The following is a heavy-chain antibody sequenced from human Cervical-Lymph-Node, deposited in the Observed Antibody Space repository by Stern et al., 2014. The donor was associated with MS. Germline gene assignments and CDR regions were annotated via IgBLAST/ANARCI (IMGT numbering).Heavy chain of an antibody. Sequence: VQLVQSGAEVKKPGASVKVSCKASGYTFTGYYMHWVRQAPGQGLEWMGRINPNSGGTKSAQKFQGRVTMTRDTSISTAYMELRRLTSDDTAVYYCAISTDSSGPYFDYWGQGTLVTVSS. V-gene: IGHV1-2*06. CDR3: AISTDSSGPYFDY. CDR1: GYTFTGYY. D-gene: IGHD6-19*01. J-gene: IGHJ4*02. CDR2: INPNSGGT.